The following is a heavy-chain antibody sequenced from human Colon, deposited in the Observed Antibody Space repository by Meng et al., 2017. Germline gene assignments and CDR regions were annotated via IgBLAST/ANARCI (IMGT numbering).Heavy chain of an antibody. CDR1: GDSFSSNSAV. D-gene: IGHD3-10*01. CDR3: ARRWYYGSGFWTDAFDV. CDR2: TWYKSKWNS. Sequence: SETLSLTCAISGDSFSSNSAVWVWIRQSPSGGLEWLGRTWYKSKWNSDYALSVKSRITIEADTSKNQFSLHLKSVTPEDTAVYYCARRWYYGSGFWTDAFDVWGQGTMVTVSS. J-gene: IGHJ3*01. V-gene: IGHV6-1*01.